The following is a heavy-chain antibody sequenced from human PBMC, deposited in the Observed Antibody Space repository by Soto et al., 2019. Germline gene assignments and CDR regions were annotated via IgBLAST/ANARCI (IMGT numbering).Heavy chain of an antibody. CDR3: ARDLSGPYSGDC. Sequence: GGALRLSSEASGFALSAYSMNWFRQAPGKGLEWVSYISSSGSTEYADSVKGRFTISRDNAKNSLHLQMTSLRDEDTAVYYCARDLSGPYSGDCWGQGTLVTVSS. CDR2: ISSSGST. V-gene: IGHV3-48*02. D-gene: IGHD1-26*01. J-gene: IGHJ4*02. CDR1: GFALSAYS.